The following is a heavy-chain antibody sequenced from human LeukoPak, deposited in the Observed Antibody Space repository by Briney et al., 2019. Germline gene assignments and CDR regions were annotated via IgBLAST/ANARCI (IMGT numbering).Heavy chain of an antibody. CDR2: ISGSGGST. CDR1: GFTFSSYA. CDR3: AKPYDILTGYYRKPNAFDI. Sequence: PGGSLRLSCAASGFTFSSYAMSWVRQAPGKGLEWGSAISGSGGSTDYADSVKGRFTISRDNSKNTLYLQMNSLRAEDTAVYYCAKPYDILTGYYRKPNAFDIWGQGTMVTVSS. V-gene: IGHV3-23*01. J-gene: IGHJ3*02. D-gene: IGHD3-9*01.